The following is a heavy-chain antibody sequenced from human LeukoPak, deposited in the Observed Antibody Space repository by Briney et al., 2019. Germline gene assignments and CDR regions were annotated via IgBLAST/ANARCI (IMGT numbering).Heavy chain of an antibody. Sequence: GGSLRLSCAASGFPFRSYSMNWVRQAPGQGLEWLSYISGSGSHLYYAASVKGRFTISRDNAKNSLHLQMNSLSPEDTAVYYCVRFVAWAFDFWGQGTRVTVSS. CDR3: VRFVAWAFDF. V-gene: IGHV3-21*05. CDR2: ISGSGSHL. CDR1: GFPFRSYS. J-gene: IGHJ4*02. D-gene: IGHD6-6*01.